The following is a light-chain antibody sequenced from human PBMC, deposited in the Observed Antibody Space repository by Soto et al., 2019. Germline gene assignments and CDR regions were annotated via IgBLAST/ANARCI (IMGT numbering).Light chain of an antibody. CDR1: QSVSTF. CDR3: QQRGSWPPIT. J-gene: IGKJ5*01. Sequence: EIVLTQSPATLSLSPGERATLSCRASQSVSTFLAWYQQKPGQAPRLLVYDASNRDTGIPARFSGSGSGTDFNLTISSLEPEDSAVYYCQQRGSWPPITFGQGTRLEIK. CDR2: DAS. V-gene: IGKV3-11*01.